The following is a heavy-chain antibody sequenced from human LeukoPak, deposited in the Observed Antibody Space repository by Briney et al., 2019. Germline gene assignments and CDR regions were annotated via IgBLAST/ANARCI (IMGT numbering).Heavy chain of an antibody. CDR2: IYYSGST. V-gene: IGHV4-59*08. CDR3: ARHSPGDSRTYFQH. Sequence: PSETLSLTCTVSGGSISSYYWSWIPQPPGKGLEWVGYIYYSGSTNYNPSLKSRVTISVDTSKNQFSLKLSSVTAADTAVYYCARHSPGDSRTYFQHWGQGTLVTVSS. J-gene: IGHJ1*01. D-gene: IGHD4-17*01. CDR1: GGSISSYY.